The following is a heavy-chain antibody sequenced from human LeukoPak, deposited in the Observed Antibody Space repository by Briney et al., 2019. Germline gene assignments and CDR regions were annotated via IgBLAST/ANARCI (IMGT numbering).Heavy chain of an antibody. CDR1: GGSISSYY. D-gene: IGHD2-2*02. Sequence: TSSETLSLTCTVSGGSISSYYWSWIRQPPGKGLEWIAYISDIGSINYNPSLKSRVTISLDTSKNQFSLKLSSVTAADTAVYYCARLHCSSTSCYTMVGFDPWGQGTLVTVSS. CDR3: ARLHCSSTSCYTMVGFDP. V-gene: IGHV4-59*01. J-gene: IGHJ5*02. CDR2: ISDIGSI.